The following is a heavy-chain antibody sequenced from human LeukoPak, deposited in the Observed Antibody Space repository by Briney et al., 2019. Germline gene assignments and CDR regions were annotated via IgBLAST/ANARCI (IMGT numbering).Heavy chain of an antibody. J-gene: IGHJ5*02. D-gene: IGHD5-12*01. V-gene: IGHV3-20*04. CDR1: GFIFEDNG. CDR3: AREWPSGS. Sequence: GGVLRLSCAASGFIFEDNGMSWVRQALGKGLEWVSGINWNGETTGYVDPDKRLFTISRDNDKYSLYLQRNSGRAEGTAVYYCAREWPSGSWGQGTLVAVSS. CDR2: INWNGETT.